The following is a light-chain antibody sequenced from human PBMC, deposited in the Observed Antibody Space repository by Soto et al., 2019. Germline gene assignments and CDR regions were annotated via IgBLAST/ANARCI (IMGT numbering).Light chain of an antibody. J-gene: IGKJ5*01. CDR1: QSVGSY. CDR2: DAS. CDR3: QQRSNWPPIT. Sequence: DTVLTQSPGTLSLSPGERATLSCRASQSVGSYLAWYQQKPGQAPRLLIYDASNRATGIPARFSGSGSGTDLTLLISRLEQEDFAVYYCQQRSNWPPITFGQGTRLEIK. V-gene: IGKV3-11*01.